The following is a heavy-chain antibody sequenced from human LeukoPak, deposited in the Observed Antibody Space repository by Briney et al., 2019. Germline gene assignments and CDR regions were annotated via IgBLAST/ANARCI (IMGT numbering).Heavy chain of an antibody. V-gene: IGHV3-73*01. CDR2: IRSKANSFVK. D-gene: IGHD3-10*01. CDR3: TPHGFRDLDS. J-gene: IGHJ4*02. Sequence: GGSLRLSCAASGLAFSGSAIHWVRQASGKGLEWVGRIRSKANSFVKTYAASLEGRFTISRDDSSNTAYLQMNSLKTEDTAVYYCTPHGFRDLDSWGQGTLVTVSS. CDR1: GLAFSGSA.